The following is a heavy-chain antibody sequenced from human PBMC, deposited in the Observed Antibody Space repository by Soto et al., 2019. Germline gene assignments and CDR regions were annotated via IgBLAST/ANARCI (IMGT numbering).Heavy chain of an antibody. CDR3: AKEGGVVGGGYFDC. Sequence: EVQLLESGGGLVQPGGSLRLSCAASGFTFSSYAMSWVRQAPGKGLEWVSAISGSGGSTYYADSVKGRFTISRDNSENTLCLEMSGVRAGDTAVYDCAKEGGVVGGGYFDCWGQGTLVTVSS. J-gene: IGHJ4*02. V-gene: IGHV3-23*01. CDR2: ISGSGGST. D-gene: IGHD3-16*02. CDR1: GFTFSSYA.